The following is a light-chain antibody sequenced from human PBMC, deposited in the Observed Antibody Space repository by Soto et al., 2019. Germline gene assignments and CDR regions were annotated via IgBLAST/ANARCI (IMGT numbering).Light chain of an antibody. CDR2: VNSDGSH. Sequence: QPVLTQSPSASASLGASVKLTCTLSSGRSSYAIAWHQQQPEKGPRYLMKVNSDGSHSKGDEIPDRISGSSSGAERNLTIASRPYKDEADDIGHSWGSGKQIVGGGTKLAVL. J-gene: IGLJ2*01. CDR3: HSWGSGKQI. V-gene: IGLV4-69*01. CDR1: SGRSSYA.